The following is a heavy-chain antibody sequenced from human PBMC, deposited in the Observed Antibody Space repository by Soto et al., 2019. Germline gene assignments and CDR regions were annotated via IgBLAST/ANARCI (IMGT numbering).Heavy chain of an antibody. Sequence: PSETLSLTCTVSGGFISGYYWSWIRQPPGKGLEWIGYIYYNGNTNYNPSLRSRVTMSVDTSKNQFALNLSSVTAADTAVYFCARGAAAFNWYSEYWGQGTLVTVSS. J-gene: IGHJ4*02. CDR2: IYYNGNT. CDR1: GGFISGYY. D-gene: IGHD6-13*01. CDR3: ARGAAAFNWYSEY. V-gene: IGHV4-59*01.